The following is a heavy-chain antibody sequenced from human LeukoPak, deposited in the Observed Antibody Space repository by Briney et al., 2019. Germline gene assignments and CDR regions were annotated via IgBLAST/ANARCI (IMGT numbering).Heavy chain of an antibody. CDR1: GYTFTGYY. CDR3: ARGGVGPAAIPMVWFDP. CDR2: INPNSGGT. V-gene: IGHV1-2*02. J-gene: IGHJ5*02. D-gene: IGHD2-2*01. Sequence: GASVKVSCKASGYTFTGYYMHWVRQAPGQGLEWMGWINPNSGGTNYAQKFQGRVTMPRDTAISTAYMELSRLRSDGTALYYCARGGVGPAAIPMVWFDPWGQGTRVSVSS.